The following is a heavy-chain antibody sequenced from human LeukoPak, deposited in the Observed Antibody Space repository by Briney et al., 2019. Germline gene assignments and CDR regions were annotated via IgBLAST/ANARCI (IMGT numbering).Heavy chain of an antibody. CDR1: GYTLTELS. V-gene: IGHV1-24*01. CDR3: ATGGSEVGATRFDY. Sequence: GASVKVSCKVSGYTLTELSMHWVRQAPGKGLEWMGGFDPEDGETIYAQKFQGRVTMTEDTSTDTAYMELSSLRSEDTAVYYCATGGSEVGATRFDYWGQGTLVTVSS. CDR2: FDPEDGET. J-gene: IGHJ4*02. D-gene: IGHD1-26*01.